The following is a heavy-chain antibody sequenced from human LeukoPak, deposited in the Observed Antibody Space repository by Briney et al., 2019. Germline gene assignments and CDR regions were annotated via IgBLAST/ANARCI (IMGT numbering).Heavy chain of an antibody. CDR2: IYYSGST. CDR3: AFMPVTTLDYYYGMDV. V-gene: IGHV4-39*07. CDR1: GDSISSGTHY. Sequence: PSETLSLTCDVSGDSISSGTHYWGWIRLPPGKGLEWIASIYYSGSTNYNPSLKSRVTISVDTSKNQFSLKLSSVTAADTAVYYCAFMPVTTLDYYYGMDVWGQGTTVTVSS. J-gene: IGHJ6*02. D-gene: IGHD4-17*01.